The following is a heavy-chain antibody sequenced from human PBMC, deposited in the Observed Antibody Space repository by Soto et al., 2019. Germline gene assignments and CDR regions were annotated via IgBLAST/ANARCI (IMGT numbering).Heavy chain of an antibody. CDR1: GFTFSSYS. D-gene: IGHD6-6*01. CDR2: ISSSSSYI. Sequence: GGSLRLSRAASGFTFSSYSMSWVRQAPGKGLEWVSSISSSSSYIYYADSVKGRFTISRDNAKNSLYLQMNSLRAEDTAVYYCARDKIPYSSSSYFDYWGQGTLVTVSS. J-gene: IGHJ4*02. V-gene: IGHV3-21*01. CDR3: ARDKIPYSSSSYFDY.